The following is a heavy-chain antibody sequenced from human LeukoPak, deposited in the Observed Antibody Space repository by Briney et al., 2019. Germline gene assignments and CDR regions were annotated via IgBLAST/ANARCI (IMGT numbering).Heavy chain of an antibody. Sequence: GGSLRLSCAASGFTFSSSGMHWVRQAPGKGLEWVALIWYDGSKRYYVDSVKGRFTISRDNSKNTLFLQMNSLRAEDTAVYYCARAQSDSSGYYYVGDYWGQGTLVTVSS. CDR2: IWYDGSKR. J-gene: IGHJ4*02. CDR3: ARAQSDSSGYYYVGDY. CDR1: GFTFSSSG. D-gene: IGHD3-22*01. V-gene: IGHV3-33*01.